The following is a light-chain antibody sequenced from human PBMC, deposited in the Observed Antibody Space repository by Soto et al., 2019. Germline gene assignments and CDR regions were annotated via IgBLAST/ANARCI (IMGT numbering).Light chain of an antibody. CDR2: AAS. CDR3: QHFAGYPLT. Sequence: AIQLTQSPSSLSASVGDRVTITCRASQGFSSALAWYQHKPGKAPNLLIYAASSLKSGVPSRFSGSGSGTDFTLTISSLQPVDFATYYCQHFAGYPLTFGGGTTVEIK. V-gene: IGKV1-13*02. J-gene: IGKJ4*01. CDR1: QGFSSA.